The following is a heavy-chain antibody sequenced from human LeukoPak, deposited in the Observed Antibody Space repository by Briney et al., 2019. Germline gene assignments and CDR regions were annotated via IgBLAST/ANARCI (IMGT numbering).Heavy chain of an antibody. CDR2: IYYSGST. CDR3: ARSGDSSGYYYLKPFDY. V-gene: IGHV4-31*11. CDR1: GGSFSGYY. J-gene: IGHJ4*02. D-gene: IGHD3-22*01. Sequence: PSETLSLTCAVYGGSFSGYYWSWIRQHPGKGLEWIGYIYYSGSTYYNPSLKSRVTISVDTSKNQFSLKLSPVTAADTAVYYCARSGDSSGYYYLKPFDYWGQGTLVTVSS.